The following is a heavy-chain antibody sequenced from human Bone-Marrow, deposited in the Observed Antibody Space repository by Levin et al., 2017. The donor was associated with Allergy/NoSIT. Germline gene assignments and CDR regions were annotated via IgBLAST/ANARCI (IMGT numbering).Heavy chain of an antibody. CDR3: ARGGSTTGFDI. D-gene: IGHD1-1*01. Sequence: PGGSLRLSCAASGFAVSTNYINWVRQAPGKGLEWVSVFYTGGATYHADSVKGRFTISRDTSKNTVDLQMNSLRVEDTAVYYCARGGSTTGFDIWGQGTLVTVSS. CDR1: GFAVSTNY. V-gene: IGHV3-53*01. J-gene: IGHJ5*02. CDR2: FYTGGAT.